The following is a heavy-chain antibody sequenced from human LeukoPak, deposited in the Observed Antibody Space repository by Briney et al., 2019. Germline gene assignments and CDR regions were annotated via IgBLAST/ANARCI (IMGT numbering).Heavy chain of an antibody. V-gene: IGHV3-33*01. CDR2: IGYDGSNR. Sequence: GGSLRLSCEVSGFTFSNYGMHWVRQAPGKGPEWVAVIGYDGSNRYYADSVKGRFTISRDNSKNTLYPQMNSLRAEDTAVYHCARDLDSYFDYWGQGTLVTVSS. CDR1: GFTFSNYG. J-gene: IGHJ4*02. CDR3: ARDLDSYFDY.